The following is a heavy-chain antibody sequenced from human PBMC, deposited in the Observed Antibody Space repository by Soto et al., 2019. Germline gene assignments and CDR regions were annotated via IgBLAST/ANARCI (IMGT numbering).Heavy chain of an antibody. V-gene: IGHV1-69*02. CDR2: INPILSMS. J-gene: IGHJ4*02. Sequence: QVQLVQSGAEVKRPGSSVKVSRKASGDTFTFYSIHWVRQAPGLGLEWMGRINPILSMSNYAQRFQGRVTMTADKSTSTAYMALSSRRSEDTAIYYCASSYGSGYRAFDYWGQGALVTVSS. D-gene: IGHD3-10*01. CDR1: GDTFTFYS. CDR3: ASSYGSGYRAFDY.